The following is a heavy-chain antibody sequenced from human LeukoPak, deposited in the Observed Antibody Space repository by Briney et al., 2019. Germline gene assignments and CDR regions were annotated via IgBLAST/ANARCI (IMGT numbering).Heavy chain of an antibody. CDR3: ARIKGTIPYDY. CDR2: IDWDDDK. V-gene: IGHV2-70*01. D-gene: IGHD3-10*01. CDR1: GFSLSPSGMC. J-gene: IGHJ4*02. Sequence: SGPALVKPTQTLTLTCTFSGFSLSPSGMCVSWIRQPPVKALEWLALIDWDDDKYYSTSLKTRLTVSKDTSKNQVVLTMTNMDPVNTATYYCARIKGTIPYDYWGQGTLVTVSS.